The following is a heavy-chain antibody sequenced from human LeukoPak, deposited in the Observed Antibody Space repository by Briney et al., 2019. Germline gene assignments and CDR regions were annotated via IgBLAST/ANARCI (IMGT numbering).Heavy chain of an antibody. D-gene: IGHD6-19*01. CDR1: GFTFSSCA. V-gene: IGHV3-23*01. CDR3: AKGSGSIAVDNLCVY. Sequence: GGSLRLSCAASGFTFSSCAMSWVRQARGKGLEWVSVISGSGGSTYYADSVKGRFTISRDNSKNTLFLQMNSLRAEDTAIYYCAKGSGSIAVDNLCVYWGQGTLVTVSS. CDR2: ISGSGGST. J-gene: IGHJ4*02.